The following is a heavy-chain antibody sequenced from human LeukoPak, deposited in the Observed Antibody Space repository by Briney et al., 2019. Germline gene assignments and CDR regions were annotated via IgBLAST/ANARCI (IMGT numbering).Heavy chain of an antibody. D-gene: IGHD1-26*01. Sequence: QTGGSLRLSCAASGFTFSSYEMNWVRQAPGKGLEWVSSISRSATTIYYADSVKGRFTISRDNAKNSLYLQMNSLRAEDTAVYYCARDQRRELPSGDYYYYMDVWGKGTTVTVSS. J-gene: IGHJ6*03. CDR3: ARDQRRELPSGDYYYYMDV. CDR2: ISRSATTI. CDR1: GFTFSSYE. V-gene: IGHV3-48*03.